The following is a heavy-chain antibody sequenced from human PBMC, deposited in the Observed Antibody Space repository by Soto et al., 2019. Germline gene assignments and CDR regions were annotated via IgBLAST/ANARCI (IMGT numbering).Heavy chain of an antibody. Sequence: EVQLVESGGGLVQPGGSLRLSCAASGFTFSSYWMSWVRQAPGKGLEWVANIKQDGSEKYYVDSVKGRFTISRDNAKNSLYLQMNSLRAEDTAVYYCARDHDFWRGYLATPYYFDYWGQGTLVTVSS. CDR2: IKQDGSEK. CDR1: GFTFSSYW. CDR3: ARDHDFWRGYLATPYYFDY. D-gene: IGHD3-3*01. J-gene: IGHJ4*02. V-gene: IGHV3-7*01.